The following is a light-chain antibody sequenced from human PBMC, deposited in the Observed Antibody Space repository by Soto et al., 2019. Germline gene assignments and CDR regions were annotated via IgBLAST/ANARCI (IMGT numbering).Light chain of an antibody. J-gene: IGLJ1*01. Sequence: LTQPASVSGSSGQSITISCTGTSSDVGGYNYVSWYQQHPGKAPKLMIHDVSNRPSGVSNRFSGSKSGNTASLTISGLQAEDEADYYCSSYTSSSTPYVFGTGTKVTVL. CDR3: SSYTSSSTPYV. V-gene: IGLV2-14*01. CDR1: SSDVGGYNY. CDR2: DVS.